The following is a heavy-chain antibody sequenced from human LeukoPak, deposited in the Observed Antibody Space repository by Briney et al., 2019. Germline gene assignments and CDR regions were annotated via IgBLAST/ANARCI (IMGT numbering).Heavy chain of an antibody. CDR2: IYYDGST. CDR1: GESISSYY. CDR3: ARVAMAETYYDTSGYFDY. D-gene: IGHD3-22*01. J-gene: IGHJ4*02. V-gene: IGHV4-59*01. Sequence: PSETLSLTCTVSGESISSYYWSGIRQPPGKGLEWIGYIYYDGSTNYNPSLKSRVTISVDTSKNQFSLKLSSVTAADTAVYYCARVAMAETYYDTSGYFDYWGQGTLVTVSS.